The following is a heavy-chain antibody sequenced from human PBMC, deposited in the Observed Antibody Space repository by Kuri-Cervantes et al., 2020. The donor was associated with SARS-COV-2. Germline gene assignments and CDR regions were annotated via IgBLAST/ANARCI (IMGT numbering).Heavy chain of an antibody. CDR3: ARDLMTHDYYDRLDAFDI. CDR2: IYYDGRT. Sequence: SETLSLTCTVSGGSISSGGYYWGWIRQPPGKGLEFIGTIYYDGRTYYNTSLKSRVTISVDTSKNQFSLELSSVTAADTAVYYCARDLMTHDYYDRLDAFDIWGQGTMVTVSS. D-gene: IGHD3-22*01. V-gene: IGHV4-39*02. J-gene: IGHJ3*02. CDR1: GGSISSGGYY.